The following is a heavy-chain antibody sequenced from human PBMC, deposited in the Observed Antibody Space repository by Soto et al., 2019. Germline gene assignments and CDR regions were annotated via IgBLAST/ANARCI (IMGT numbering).Heavy chain of an antibody. Sequence: GVSLRLSCAASGFTFSSYEMNWVRQAPGKGLEWVSYISSSGSTIYYAGSVKGRFTISRDNAKNSLYLQMNSLRAEDTAVYYCARVYPYDSSGYPFDYWGQGTLVTVSS. CDR1: GFTFSSYE. CDR3: ARVYPYDSSGYPFDY. D-gene: IGHD3-22*01. CDR2: ISSSGSTI. J-gene: IGHJ4*02. V-gene: IGHV3-48*03.